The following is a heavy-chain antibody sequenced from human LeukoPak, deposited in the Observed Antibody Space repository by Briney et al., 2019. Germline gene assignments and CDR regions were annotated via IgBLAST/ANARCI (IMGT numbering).Heavy chain of an antibody. V-gene: IGHV3-30*14. CDR3: AREGHGDNGFFDK. Sequence: GRSLRLSCLASGFTFRTYGLHWVRQAPGKGLEWLTVIPYGGDKYYADSVKGRFSISRDNSKNTLFLEMNTLRPEDTAVYYCAREGHGDNGFFDKWGQGTLVTVAS. D-gene: IGHD4-17*01. CDR2: IPYGGDK. J-gene: IGHJ4*02. CDR1: GFTFRTYG.